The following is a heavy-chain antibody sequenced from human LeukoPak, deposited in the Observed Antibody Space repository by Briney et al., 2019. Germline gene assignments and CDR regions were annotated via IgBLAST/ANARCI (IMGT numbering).Heavy chain of an antibody. CDR2: IYYSGST. J-gene: IGHJ4*02. Sequence: SETLSLTCTVSGGSISSYYWSWIRQPPGKGLEWIGYIYYSGSTNYNPSLKSRVTISVDTSKNQFSLNLSSVTPEDTAVYYCARDGTQFVAGSPPLYYFDYWGQGTLVTVSS. CDR3: ARDGTQFVAGSPPLYYFDY. V-gene: IGHV4-59*12. CDR1: GGSISSYY. D-gene: IGHD6-19*01.